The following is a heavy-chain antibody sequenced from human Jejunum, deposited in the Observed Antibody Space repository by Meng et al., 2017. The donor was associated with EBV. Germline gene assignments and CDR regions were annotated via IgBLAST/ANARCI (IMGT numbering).Heavy chain of an antibody. V-gene: IGHV1-69*06. CDR2: VIPIFATA. Sequence: QVRVGQSGAEVKKPWSSVKVSCKASGGTFSNYAFSWVRQAPGQGLEWMGGVIPIFATANYAQKFQGRVTITADKSTSTAYIELRSLRSDDTAVYYCARSFRGIVADYFDYWGQGTLVTVSS. D-gene: IGHD3-16*02. CDR1: GGTFSNYA. CDR3: ARSFRGIVADYFDY. J-gene: IGHJ4*02.